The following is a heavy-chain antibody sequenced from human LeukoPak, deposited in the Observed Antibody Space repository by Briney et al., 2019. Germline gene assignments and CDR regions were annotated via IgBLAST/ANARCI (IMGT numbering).Heavy chain of an antibody. J-gene: IGHJ4*02. D-gene: IGHD1-7*01. CDR2: IYYSGST. V-gene: IGHV4-59*08. Sequence: SETLSLTCTVSGGSISSYYWSWIRQPPGKGLEWIGYIYYSGSTNYNPSLKSRVTISVDTSKNQFSPKLSSVTAADTAVYYCARHGTGKYYFDYWGQGTLVTVSS. CDR3: ARHGTGKYYFDY. CDR1: GGSISSYY.